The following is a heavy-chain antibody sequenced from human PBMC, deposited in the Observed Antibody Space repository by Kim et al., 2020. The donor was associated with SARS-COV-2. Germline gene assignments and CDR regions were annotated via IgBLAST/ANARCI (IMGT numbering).Heavy chain of an antibody. CDR1: GFTFDDYA. V-gene: IGHV3-9*01. CDR2: ISWNSGSI. Sequence: GGSLRLSCAASGFTFDDYAMHWVRQAPGKGLEWVSGISWNSGSIGYADSVKGRFTISRDNAKNSLYLQMNSLRAEDTALYYCAKDLETTVTTGNAFDIWGQGTMVTVSS. J-gene: IGHJ3*02. CDR3: AKDLETTVTTGNAFDI. D-gene: IGHD4-17*01.